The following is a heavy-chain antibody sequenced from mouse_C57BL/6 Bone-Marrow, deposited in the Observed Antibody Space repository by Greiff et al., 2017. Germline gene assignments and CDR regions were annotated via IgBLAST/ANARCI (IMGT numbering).Heavy chain of an antibody. V-gene: IGHV1-53*01. J-gene: IGHJ2*01. Sequence: QVQLQQPGTELVKPGASVKLSCKASGYTFTSYWMHWVKQRPGHGLEWIGNINPSNGGPNYNEKFKSKATLTVDKSSSTAYMQLSSLTSENSAVYYCAREGVYYDYGGAYFDYWGQGTTLTVSS. CDR3: AREGVYYDYGGAYFDY. CDR1: GYTFTSYW. CDR2: INPSNGGP. D-gene: IGHD2-4*01.